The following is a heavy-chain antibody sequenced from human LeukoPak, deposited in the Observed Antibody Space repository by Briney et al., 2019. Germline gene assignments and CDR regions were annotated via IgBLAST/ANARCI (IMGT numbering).Heavy chain of an antibody. CDR1: GFTFSEYA. D-gene: IGHD2-2*01. J-gene: IGHJ5*02. Sequence: GGSLRLSCAASGFTFSEYAMNWVRQAPGKGLEWVSHITGGGERTYFADSVKGRFTMSRDNSKNTLYLQMNSLRAEDTAVYYCAKDQGIVVVPAAMWYNWFDPWGQGTLVTVSS. V-gene: IGHV3-23*01. CDR2: ITGGGERT. CDR3: AKDQGIVVVPAAMWYNWFDP.